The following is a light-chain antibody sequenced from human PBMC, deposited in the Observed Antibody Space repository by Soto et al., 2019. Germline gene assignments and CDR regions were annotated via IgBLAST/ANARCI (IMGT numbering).Light chain of an antibody. J-gene: IGLJ1*01. CDR2: TDD. CDR3: AAWDDSLSSYV. Sequence: VLTQPPSASGTPGQRVTISCSGSSSNIGSNTVNWYQHLPGTAPKLLIFTDDQRPSGVPDRFSGSKSGTSASLAIGGLQSQDEADYYCAAWDDSLSSYVFGPGTKVTVL. V-gene: IGLV1-44*01. CDR1: SSNIGSNT.